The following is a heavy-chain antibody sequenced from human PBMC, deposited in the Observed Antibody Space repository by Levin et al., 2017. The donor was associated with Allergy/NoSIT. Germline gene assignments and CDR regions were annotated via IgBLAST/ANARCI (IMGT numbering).Heavy chain of an antibody. J-gene: IGHJ4*02. CDR1: GFSLSTSGIC. D-gene: IGHD2-2*01. Sequence: QTLSLTCTFSGFSLSTSGICVSWVRQPPGKALEWLARIDWNGNKYYSTSLKTRLSLSKDTSKNQVVLTMTNVDPVDTATYYCARIPSHCVTTNCYTGDYWGQGTLVTVSS. CDR3: ARIPSHCVTTNCYTGDY. V-gene: IGHV2-70*11. CDR2: IDWNGNK.